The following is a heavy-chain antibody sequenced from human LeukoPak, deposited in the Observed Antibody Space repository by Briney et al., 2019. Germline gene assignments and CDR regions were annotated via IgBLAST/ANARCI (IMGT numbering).Heavy chain of an antibody. Sequence: GGSLRLSCAASGFTFSSYGMHWVRQAPGKGLEWVAIISYDGGHKYYADSVKGRFTISRDNSKNTLYVQMNSLRAEDTAVYYCAKTLSVAAAWYYFDYWGQGTLVTVSS. CDR1: GFTFSSYG. CDR2: ISYDGGHK. V-gene: IGHV3-30*18. D-gene: IGHD6-13*01. CDR3: AKTLSVAAAWYYFDY. J-gene: IGHJ4*02.